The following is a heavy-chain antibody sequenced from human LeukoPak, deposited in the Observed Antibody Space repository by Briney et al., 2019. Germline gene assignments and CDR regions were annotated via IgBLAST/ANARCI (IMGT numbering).Heavy chain of an antibody. CDR1: GGTFSSYA. D-gene: IGHD5-24*01. Sequence: SVKVSCKASGGTFSSYAISWVRQAPGQGLEWMGGIIPIFGTANYAQKFQGRVTITADESTSTAYMELSSLRSEDTAVYYCARELLGHGYNSGDFDYWGQGTLVTVSS. CDR2: IIPIFGTA. CDR3: ARELLGHGYNSGDFDY. J-gene: IGHJ4*02. V-gene: IGHV1-69*13.